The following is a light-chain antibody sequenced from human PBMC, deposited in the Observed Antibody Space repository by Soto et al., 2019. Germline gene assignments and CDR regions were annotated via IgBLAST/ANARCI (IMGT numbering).Light chain of an antibody. CDR3: CSYSGAYTVL. Sequence: QSALTQPRSVSGSPGQSVTISCTGTSSDVGGYIYVSWYQHHPGKAPKLIIYDVTKRPSGVPHRFSGSKSGNTASLTISGLQAEDEADYYCCSYSGAYTVLFGGGTKLTVL. J-gene: IGLJ2*01. CDR1: SSDVGGYIY. CDR2: DVT. V-gene: IGLV2-11*01.